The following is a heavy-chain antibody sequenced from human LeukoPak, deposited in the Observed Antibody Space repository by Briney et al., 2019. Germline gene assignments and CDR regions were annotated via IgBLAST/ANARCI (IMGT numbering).Heavy chain of an antibody. CDR2: ISYDGSNK. V-gene: IGHV3-30*18. CDR3: AKDHSMGGYAWLFDY. D-gene: IGHD5-12*01. J-gene: IGHJ4*02. Sequence: GGSLRLSCAASGFTFSSYGMHWVRQAPGKALEWVAVISYDGSNKYYADSVKGRFTISRDNSKNTLYLQMNSLRAEDTAVYYCAKDHSMGGYAWLFDYWGQGTLVTVSS. CDR1: GFTFSSYG.